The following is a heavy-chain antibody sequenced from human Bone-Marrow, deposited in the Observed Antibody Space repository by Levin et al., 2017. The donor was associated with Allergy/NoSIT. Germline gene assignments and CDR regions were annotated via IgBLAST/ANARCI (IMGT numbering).Heavy chain of an antibody. D-gene: IGHD5-12*01. CDR2: ISTSGTTI. V-gene: IGHV3-11*01. CDR1: GFTFSDYY. CDR3: ASGPEVATGIKIPYYFDY. Sequence: GESLKISCAASGFTFSDYYMTWIRQAPGMGLEWISDISTSGTTIYYADSVRGRFTISRDNAKNSLYLQMNSLRVEDTAIYYCASGPEVATGIKIPYYFDYWGQGTLVTVSS. J-gene: IGHJ4*02.